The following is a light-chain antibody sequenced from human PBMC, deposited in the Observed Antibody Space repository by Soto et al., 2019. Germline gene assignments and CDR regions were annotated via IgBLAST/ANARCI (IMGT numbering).Light chain of an antibody. CDR1: QSLLHSSGYNY. V-gene: IGKV2-28*01. CDR3: MQALQTPPT. Sequence: EIVLTQSPLSLPVTPGEPASISCRSSQSLLHSSGYNYVDWYLQKPGQSPQLLIYLVSNRASGVPERFSGSGSGTDFTLKISRVEAEDVGHYYCMQALQTPPTLGQGTRLEIK. CDR2: LVS. J-gene: IGKJ5*01.